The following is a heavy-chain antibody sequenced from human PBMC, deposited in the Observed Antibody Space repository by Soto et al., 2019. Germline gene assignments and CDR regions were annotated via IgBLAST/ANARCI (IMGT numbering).Heavy chain of an antibody. CDR3: ARGDSTDCSNGVCSFFYNHDMDV. J-gene: IGHJ6*02. V-gene: IGHV1-2*04. D-gene: IGHD2-8*01. Sequence: ASVKVSCKASGYTFTDYYIFWVRQAPGQGLEWIGLINPNSGGTDYAQKFQGWVTMTTDTSISTASMELTRLTSDDTAIYYCARGDSTDCSNGVCSFFYNHDMDVWGQGTTVTVSS. CDR2: INPNSGGT. CDR1: GYTFTDYY.